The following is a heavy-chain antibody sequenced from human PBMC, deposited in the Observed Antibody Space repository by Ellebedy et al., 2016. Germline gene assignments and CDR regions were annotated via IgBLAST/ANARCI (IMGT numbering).Heavy chain of an antibody. CDR1: GYNFNNSW. V-gene: IGHV5-51*01. J-gene: IGHJ5*02. Sequence: GESLKISCKGFGYNFNNSWIGWLRQMPGKGLEWMGIIYPGDSDTRYSPSFQGQVTISADKSINAAYLQWSSLKASDTAIYYCARQRYSSTSSWFDPWGQGTLVTVSS. CDR3: ARQRYSSTSSWFDP. D-gene: IGHD6-13*01. CDR2: IYPGDSDT.